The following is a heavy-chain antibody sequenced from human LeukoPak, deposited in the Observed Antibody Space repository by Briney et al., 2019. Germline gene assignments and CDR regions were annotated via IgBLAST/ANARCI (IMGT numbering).Heavy chain of an antibody. CDR3: AGSSPTPNTFDY. D-gene: IGHD6-13*01. CDR2: IYHSGST. J-gene: IGHJ4*02. Sequence: SETLSLTCTVSGGSISSGGYYWSWIRQPPGKGLEWIGYIYHSGSTYYNPSLKSRVTISVDRSKNQFFLKLSSVTAADTAVYYCAGSSPTPNTFDYWGQGTLVTVSS. V-gene: IGHV4-30-2*01. CDR1: GGSISSGGYY.